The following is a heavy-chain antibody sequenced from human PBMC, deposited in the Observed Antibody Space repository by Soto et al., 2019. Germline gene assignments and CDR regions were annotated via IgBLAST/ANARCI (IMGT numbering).Heavy chain of an antibody. D-gene: IGHD1-26*01. CDR3: ARREIQGPIDY. CDR2: IYYSGTT. Sequence: SETLSLTCAVSGYSISSSNWWGWIRQPPGKGLEWIGYIYYSGTTYYNPSLKSRVTMSVDTSKNQFSLKLTSVTAVDTAVDYYARREIQGPIDYWGQGTLVTVSS. CDR1: GYSISSSNW. V-gene: IGHV4-28*01. J-gene: IGHJ4*02.